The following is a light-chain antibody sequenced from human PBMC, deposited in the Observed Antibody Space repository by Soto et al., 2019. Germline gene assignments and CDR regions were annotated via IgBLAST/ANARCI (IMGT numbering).Light chain of an antibody. Sequence: DIPMPQSPSSLSASVGDRVTITCRASQSISSYLNWYQQKPGKAPKLLIYAASSLQSGVPSRFSGSGSGTDFTLNISSLQPDDFATYSCQQRYSTPFTFGPGTKVDIK. CDR2: AAS. CDR3: QQRYSTPFT. CDR1: QSISSY. J-gene: IGKJ3*01. V-gene: IGKV1-39*01.